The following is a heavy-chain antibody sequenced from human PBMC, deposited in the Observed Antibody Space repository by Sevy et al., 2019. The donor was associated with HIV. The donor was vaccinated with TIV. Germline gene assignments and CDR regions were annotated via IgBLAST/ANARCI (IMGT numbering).Heavy chain of an antibody. CDR1: GGTFRSYI. CDR2: ITPALGAT. D-gene: IGHD3-3*02. Sequence: ASVKVSCKASGGTFRSYITSWVRQAPGQGLEWMGGITPALGATNYARNFKDRVTITADESTNTVYMELRGLRSEDTAVYFCARWSISLDYWGHGTLVTVSS. CDR3: ARWSISLDY. J-gene: IGHJ4*01. V-gene: IGHV1-69*13.